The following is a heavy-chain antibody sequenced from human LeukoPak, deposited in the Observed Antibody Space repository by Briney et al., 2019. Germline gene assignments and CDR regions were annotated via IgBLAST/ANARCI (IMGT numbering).Heavy chain of an antibody. V-gene: IGHV3-7*04. D-gene: IGHD6-13*01. CDR2: IKQDGSEK. CDR3: TKDQVIAAAANSDY. CDR1: GFTFSSYW. J-gene: IGHJ4*02. Sequence: GGSLRLSCAASGFTFSSYWMSWVRQAPGKGLEWVANIKQDGSEKYYVDSVKGRFTISRDNAKNSLYLQMNSLRAEDTAVYYCTKDQVIAAAANSDYWGQGTLVTVSS.